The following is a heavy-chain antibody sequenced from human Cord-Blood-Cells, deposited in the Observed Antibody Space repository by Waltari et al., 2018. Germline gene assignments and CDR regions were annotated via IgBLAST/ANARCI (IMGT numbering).Heavy chain of an antibody. CDR1: GGTFSSYA. J-gene: IGHJ6*02. V-gene: IGHV1-69*06. Sequence: KKPGSSVKVSCKASGGTFSSYAISWVRQAPGQGLDWMGGIIPIFGTANYAQKFQGRVTITADKSTSKADMELSSLRSEDTAVYYCASGGRYCSSTSCYLAPYYYGMDVWGQGTTVTVSS. D-gene: IGHD2-2*01. CDR3: ASGGRYCSSTSCYLAPYYYGMDV. CDR2: IIPIFGTA.